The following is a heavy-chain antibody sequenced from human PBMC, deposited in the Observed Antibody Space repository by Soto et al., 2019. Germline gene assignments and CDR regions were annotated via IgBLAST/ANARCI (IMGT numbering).Heavy chain of an antibody. Sequence: NPSETLSLTCAVYGGSFSGYYWSWIRQPPGKGLEWIGEINHSGSTNYNPSLKSRVTISVDTSKNQFSLKLSSVTAADTAVYYCARHGYYGSGSYFTYYFDFWGQGTLVTVSS. J-gene: IGHJ4*02. V-gene: IGHV4-34*01. CDR3: ARHGYYGSGSYFTYYFDF. D-gene: IGHD3-10*01. CDR1: GGSFSGYY. CDR2: INHSGST.